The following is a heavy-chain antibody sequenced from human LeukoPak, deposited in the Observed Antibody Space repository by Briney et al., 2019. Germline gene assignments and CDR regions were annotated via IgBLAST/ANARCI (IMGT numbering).Heavy chain of an antibody. CDR1: GYTFTSYG. V-gene: IGHV1-18*01. J-gene: IGHJ4*02. D-gene: IGHD5-24*01. Sequence: VASVKVFCKASGYTFTSYGISWVRQAPGQGLEWMGWISAYNGNTNYAQKLQGRATMTTDTSTSTAYMELRSLRSDDTAVYYCAREDGPTREYDYWGQGTLVTVSS. CDR3: AREDGPTREYDY. CDR2: ISAYNGNT.